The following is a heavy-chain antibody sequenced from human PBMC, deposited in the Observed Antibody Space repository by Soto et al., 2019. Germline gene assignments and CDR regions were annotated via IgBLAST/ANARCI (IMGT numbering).Heavy chain of an antibody. Sequence: GGSLRLSCAASGFTFSSYAMSWVRQAPGKGLEWVSAISGSGGSTYYADSVKGRFTISRDNSKNTLYLQMNSLRAEDTAVYYCTVRPRVAASRYFPGIAAAGIDIHLRSGIDYWGQGTLVTVSS. J-gene: IGHJ4*02. V-gene: IGHV3-23*01. D-gene: IGHD6-13*01. CDR3: TVRPRVAASRYFPGIAAAGIDIHLRSGIDY. CDR1: GFTFSSYA. CDR2: ISGSGGST.